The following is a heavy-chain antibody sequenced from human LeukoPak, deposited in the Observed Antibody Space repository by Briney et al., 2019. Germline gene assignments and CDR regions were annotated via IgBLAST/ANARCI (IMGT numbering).Heavy chain of an antibody. V-gene: IGHV3-23*01. CDR3: AKDRNNHDAFDI. CDR1: GFSFSSYA. Sequence: GGSLRLSCAASGFSFSSYAMSWVRQAPGKGLEWVSAISGSGGSTYYADSVKGRFTISRDNSKNTLYLQMNSLRAEDTAVYYCAKDRNNHDAFDIWGQGTMVTVSS. J-gene: IGHJ3*02. D-gene: IGHD1/OR15-1a*01. CDR2: ISGSGGST.